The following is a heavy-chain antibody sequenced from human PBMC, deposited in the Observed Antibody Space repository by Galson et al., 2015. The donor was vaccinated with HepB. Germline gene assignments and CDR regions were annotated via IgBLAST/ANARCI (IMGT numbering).Heavy chain of an antibody. CDR1: GYTFTSYA. CDR3: ARLYSSGCPLACFDY. D-gene: IGHD6-19*01. Sequence: SVKVSCKASGYTFTSYAISWVRRAPGQGLEWMGWISAYNGNTNYAQKVQGRVTMTIDTSTSTAYIELRSLRSDDTAVYYCARLYSSGCPLACFDYWGQGTLVAVSS. V-gene: IGHV1-18*01. J-gene: IGHJ4*02. CDR2: ISAYNGNT.